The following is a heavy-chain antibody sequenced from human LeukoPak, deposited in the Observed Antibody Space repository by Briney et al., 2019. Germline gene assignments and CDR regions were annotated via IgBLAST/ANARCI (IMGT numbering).Heavy chain of an antibody. CDR3: ARGTAMATIYYYYYYMDV. V-gene: IGHV4-34*01. CDR2: INHSGST. CDR1: GGSFSGYY. Sequence: SETLSLTCAVYGGSFSGYYWSWLRQPPGKGLEWLGEINHSGSTNYNPSLKSRVAISVDTSKNQFSLKLSSVTAADTAVYYCARGTAMATIYYYYYYMDVWGKGTTVTVSS. J-gene: IGHJ6*03. D-gene: IGHD5-18*01.